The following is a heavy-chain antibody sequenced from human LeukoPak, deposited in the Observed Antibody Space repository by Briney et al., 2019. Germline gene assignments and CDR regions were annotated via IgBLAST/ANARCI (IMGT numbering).Heavy chain of an antibody. Sequence: SETLSLTCTVSGGSISSGDYYWRWIRQPPGKGLEWIGYIYYSGSTYYNPSLKSRVTISVDTSKNQFSLKLSSVTAADTAVYYCASSIAAAGTSFDYWGRGTLVTVSA. CDR1: GGSISSGDYY. CDR3: ASSIAAAGTSFDY. CDR2: IYYSGST. V-gene: IGHV4-30-4*01. J-gene: IGHJ4*02. D-gene: IGHD6-13*01.